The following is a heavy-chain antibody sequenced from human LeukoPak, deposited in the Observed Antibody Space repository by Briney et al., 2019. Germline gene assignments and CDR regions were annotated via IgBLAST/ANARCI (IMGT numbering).Heavy chain of an antibody. CDR3: ASTGYCSGGSCYAGTDAFDI. D-gene: IGHD2-15*01. CDR1: GYTFTSYY. J-gene: IGHJ3*02. CDR2: INPSGGST. Sequence: ASVKVSCKASGYTFTSYYMHWVRQAPGQGLEWMGIINPSGGSTSYAQKFQGRVTMTRGTSTSTVYMELSSLRSEDTAVYYCASTGYCSGGSCYAGTDAFDIWGQGTMVTVSS. V-gene: IGHV1-46*01.